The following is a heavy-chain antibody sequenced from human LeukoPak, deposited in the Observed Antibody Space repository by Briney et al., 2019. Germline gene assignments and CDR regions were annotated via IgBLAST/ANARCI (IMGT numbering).Heavy chain of an antibody. Sequence: ASVKVSCKASGYTFTGYYMHWVRQAPGQGLEWMGWINPNSGGTNYAQKFQGRVTMTRDTSISTAYMELSSLRSEDTAVYYCARGGDYGSGSYARGSFDYWGQGTLVTVSS. CDR3: ARGGDYGSGSYARGSFDY. CDR1: GYTFTGYY. D-gene: IGHD3-10*01. V-gene: IGHV1-2*02. J-gene: IGHJ4*02. CDR2: INPNSGGT.